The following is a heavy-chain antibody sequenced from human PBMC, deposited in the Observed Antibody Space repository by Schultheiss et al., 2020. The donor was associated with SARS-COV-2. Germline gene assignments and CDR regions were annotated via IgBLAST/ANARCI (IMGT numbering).Heavy chain of an antibody. V-gene: IGHV4-4*07. Sequence: SETLSLTCSVSGGSISTNRWSWVRQPPGKGLEWIGRIYTSGSTNYNPSLKSRVTMSVDTSKNQFSLKLSSVTAADTAVYYCAREGFDYWGQGTLVTVSS. CDR1: GGSISTNR. CDR3: AREGFDY. J-gene: IGHJ4*02. CDR2: IYTSGST.